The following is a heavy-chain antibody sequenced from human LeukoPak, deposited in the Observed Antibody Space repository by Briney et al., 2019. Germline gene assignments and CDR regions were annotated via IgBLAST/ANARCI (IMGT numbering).Heavy chain of an antibody. Sequence: GASVKVSCKASGYTFTNNFMHWVRQAPGQGLEWMGIINPSGGSTSYAQKFQGRVTMTRDMSTSTVYMELSSLRSEDTAVYYCARDGSYYYDSSGDLDYWGQGTLVTVSS. V-gene: IGHV1-46*01. J-gene: IGHJ4*02. D-gene: IGHD3-22*01. CDR3: ARDGSYYYDSSGDLDY. CDR2: INPSGGST. CDR1: GYTFTNNF.